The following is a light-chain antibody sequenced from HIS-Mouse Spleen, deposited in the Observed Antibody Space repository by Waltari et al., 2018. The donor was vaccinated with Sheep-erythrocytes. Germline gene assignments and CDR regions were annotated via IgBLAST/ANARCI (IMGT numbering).Light chain of an antibody. J-gene: IGLJ3*02. CDR2: QDS. V-gene: IGLV3-1*01. Sequence: SYELTQPPSVSVSPGQTASITCSGDKLGDKYACWYQQKPGQSPVLVIYQDSKRPSGIPWRLSGSNSGNTATLTISGTQAMDDGDYCCQAWDSSTAWVFGRVTKLTVL. CDR1: KLGDKY. CDR3: QAWDSSTAWV.